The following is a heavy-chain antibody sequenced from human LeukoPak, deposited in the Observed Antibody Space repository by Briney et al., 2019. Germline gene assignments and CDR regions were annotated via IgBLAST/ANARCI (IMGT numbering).Heavy chain of an antibody. CDR3: ARDAQNYGGPLSAGDAFDI. D-gene: IGHD4-23*01. Sequence: PSETLSLTCTVSGYSISSGYYWGWIRQPPGKGLEWIGSIYHSVSTYYNPALKSRVTISVDTSKNQFSLKLSSVTAADTAVYYCARDAQNYGGPLSAGDAFDIWGQGTMVTVSS. CDR1: GYSISSGYY. V-gene: IGHV4-38-2*02. J-gene: IGHJ3*02. CDR2: IYHSVST.